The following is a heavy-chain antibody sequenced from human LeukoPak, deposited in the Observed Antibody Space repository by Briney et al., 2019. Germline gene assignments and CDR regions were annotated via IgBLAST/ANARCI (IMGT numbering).Heavy chain of an antibody. CDR3: AKDGHYDFWSGYRKNFDY. Sequence: VSGSGGSTYYADSVKGRFTISRDNSKNTLYLQMNSLRAEDTAVYYCAKDGHYDFWSGYRKNFDYWGRGTLVTVSS. V-gene: IGHV3-23*01. D-gene: IGHD3-3*01. CDR2: VSGSGGST. J-gene: IGHJ4*02.